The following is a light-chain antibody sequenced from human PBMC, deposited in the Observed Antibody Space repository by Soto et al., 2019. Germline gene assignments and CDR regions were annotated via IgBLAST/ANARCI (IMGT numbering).Light chain of an antibody. V-gene: IGKV1-9*01. CDR3: QERKSYARS. CDR1: QDISSY. Sequence: DIQLTQSPSFLSASVGDRVTITCRTSQDISSYLAWYQQKPGKAPQLLISAASTLQSGVPSRFSGSGSGTEFTLTISSLQAEDFATDCGQERKSYARSFGGGTKVEI. CDR2: AAS. J-gene: IGKJ4*01.